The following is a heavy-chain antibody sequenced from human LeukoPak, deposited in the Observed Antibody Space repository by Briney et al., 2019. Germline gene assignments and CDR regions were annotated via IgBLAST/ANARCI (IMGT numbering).Heavy chain of an antibody. Sequence: ASVKVSCKASGGTFSSYAISWVRQAPGQGLEWMGGIIPIFGTANYAQKFQGRVTITADESTSTAYMELSSLRSEDTAVYYCAVGRDKAIFGVVIYWGQGTLVTVSP. CDR3: AVGRDKAIFGVVIY. CDR2: IIPIFGTA. J-gene: IGHJ4*02. CDR1: GGTFSSYA. V-gene: IGHV1-69*01. D-gene: IGHD3-3*01.